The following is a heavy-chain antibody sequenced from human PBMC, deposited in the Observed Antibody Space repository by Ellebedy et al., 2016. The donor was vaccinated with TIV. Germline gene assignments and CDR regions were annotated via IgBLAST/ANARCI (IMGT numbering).Heavy chain of an antibody. CDR1: GFTFNNFG. Sequence: GESLKISCAASGFTFNNFGMNWVRQAPGKGLEWISYISSSGSTIYYAYSVKGRITISRDNANNSLYLQMNSLSAEDTAVYYCARSITLVRGVSGLGWFDPWGQGTPVTVSS. CDR2: ISSSGSTI. V-gene: IGHV3-48*04. J-gene: IGHJ5*02. D-gene: IGHD3-10*01. CDR3: ARSITLVRGVSGLGWFDP.